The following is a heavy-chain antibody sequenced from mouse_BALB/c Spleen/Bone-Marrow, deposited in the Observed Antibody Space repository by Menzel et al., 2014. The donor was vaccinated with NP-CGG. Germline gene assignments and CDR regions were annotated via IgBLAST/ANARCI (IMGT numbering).Heavy chain of an antibody. CDR3: ALYYYVSSGFAY. V-gene: IGHV14-3*02. CDR1: GFNIKDTY. J-gene: IGHJ3*01. D-gene: IGHD1-1*01. Sequence: VQLQQSGAELVKPGASVKLSCTASGFNIKDTYMHWVKQRPEQGLEWIGRIDPANGNTKYDPKFQGKATITADTSSNTAYLQLSSLTSEDTAVYYCALYYYVSSGFAYWGQGTLVTVSA. CDR2: IDPANGNT.